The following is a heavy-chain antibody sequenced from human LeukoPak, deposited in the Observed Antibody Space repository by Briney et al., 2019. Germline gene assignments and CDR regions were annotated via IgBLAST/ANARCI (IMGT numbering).Heavy chain of an antibody. J-gene: IGHJ4*02. CDR3: ARHGGSYTFDF. V-gene: IGHV4-59*01. CDR1: GGSISSYY. CDR2: MCDSGST. D-gene: IGHD1-26*01. Sequence: SQTLSLTCSVSGGSISSYYWSWIRQPPGTGLELIGYMCDSGSTNNNPSLKSRVTISVDTSKNQFSLRLSSVTAADTAVYYCARHGGSYTFDFWGQGVLVTVSS.